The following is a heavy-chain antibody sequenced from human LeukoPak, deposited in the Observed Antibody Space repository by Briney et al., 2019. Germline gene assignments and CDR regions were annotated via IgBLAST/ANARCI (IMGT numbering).Heavy chain of an antibody. CDR1: GFPFSSHG. CDR3: AKQSLLLRGPLLIYYFDF. J-gene: IGHJ4*02. CDR2: ISPGGPT. V-gene: IGHV3-23*01. D-gene: IGHD3-10*01. Sequence: GGSLRLSCAGSGFPFSSHGMNWVRQAPGKGLEWVSGISPGGPTYYADSVKGRFSISRDDSKNTLYLQMKNLRAEDTAVYYCAKQSLLLRGPLLIYYFDFWGQGTLVTVSS.